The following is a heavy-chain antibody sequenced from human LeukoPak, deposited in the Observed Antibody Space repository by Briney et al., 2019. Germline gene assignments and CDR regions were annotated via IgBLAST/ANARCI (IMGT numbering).Heavy chain of an antibody. D-gene: IGHD3-22*01. CDR3: ARDIYYYDSSGSQTLDY. CDR2: FYTSGST. V-gene: IGHV4-4*07. CDR1: GGSISSYY. Sequence: SETLSLTCTFSGGSISSYYWSWIRQPAGKGLEWIGRFYTSGSTNYNPSLKSRVTMSVDTSKNQFSLKLSSVTAADTAVYYCARDIYYYDSSGSQTLDYWGQGTLVTVSS. J-gene: IGHJ4*02.